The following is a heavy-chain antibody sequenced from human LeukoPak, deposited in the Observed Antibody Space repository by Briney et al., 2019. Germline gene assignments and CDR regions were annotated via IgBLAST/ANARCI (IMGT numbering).Heavy chain of an antibody. CDR2: INPNSGGT. D-gene: IGHD3-3*01. J-gene: IGHJ6*02. CDR1: GYTFTGYY. V-gene: IGHV1-2*02. CDR3: ASNPRITIFGVVTHSYYGMDV. Sequence: ASVKVSCKASGYTFTGYYMHWVRQAPGQGLEWMGWINPNSGGTNYAQKFQVRVTMTRDTSISAPDMELSRMRSDDTAVYYCASNPRITIFGVVTHSYYGMDVWGQGTTVTVSS.